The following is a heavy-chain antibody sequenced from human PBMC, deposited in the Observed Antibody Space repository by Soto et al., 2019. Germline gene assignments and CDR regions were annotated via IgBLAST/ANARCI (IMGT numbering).Heavy chain of an antibody. CDR3: AIWGTPIEY. CDR2: ISAYNGNT. D-gene: IGHD3-16*01. V-gene: IGHV1-18*01. CDR1: GYTFTNFG. Sequence: QVQLVPSGAEVTKPGASVKVSCKTSGYTFTNFGISWVRQAPGQGIEWMGWISAYNGNTNYAQKFQGRVTMTTDTATSTDYMEVRSLISDGTAVYYCAIWGTPIEYWGQRTLVTVSS. J-gene: IGHJ4*02.